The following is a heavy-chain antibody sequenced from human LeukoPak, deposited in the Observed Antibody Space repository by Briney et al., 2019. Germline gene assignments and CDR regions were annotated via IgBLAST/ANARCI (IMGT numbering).Heavy chain of an antibody. J-gene: IGHJ4*02. D-gene: IGHD6-13*01. Sequence: SVKVSCKASGYTFTGYYMHWVRQAPGQGLEWVGRIVPILGTANYAQNFQGRVTITADRSMTTAYMELSSLRSEDTAVYYCARVPQGSSWPYYFDYWGQGTLVTVSS. CDR1: GYTFTGYY. V-gene: IGHV1-69*08. CDR3: ARVPQGSSWPYYFDY. CDR2: IVPILGTA.